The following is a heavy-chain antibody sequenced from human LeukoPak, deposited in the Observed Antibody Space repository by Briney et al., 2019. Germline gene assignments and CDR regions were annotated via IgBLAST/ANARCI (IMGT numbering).Heavy chain of an antibody. J-gene: IGHJ6*02. CDR1: GGSFSGYY. CDR2: INHSGST. Sequence: NPSETLSLTCAVYGGSFSGYYWSWIRQPPGKGLEWIGEINHSGSTNYNPSLKSRVTISVDTSKNQFSLKLSSVTAADTAVYYCARGLYGMDVWGQGTTVTVSS. V-gene: IGHV4-34*01. CDR3: ARGLYGMDV.